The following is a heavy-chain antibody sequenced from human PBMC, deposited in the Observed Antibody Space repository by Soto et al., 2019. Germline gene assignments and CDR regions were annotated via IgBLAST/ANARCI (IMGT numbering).Heavy chain of an antibody. J-gene: IGHJ4*02. CDR1: GFTFSSHW. D-gene: IGHD3-22*01. V-gene: IGHV3-7*02. CDR3: ASRYLKHCFSSGCSAPYDF. Sequence: GGSLRLSRVASGFTFSSHWMSWVRQTPGKGLEWVANINQDGSEKNYVDSVKGRFTTSRDNAKNSMHLQMNSRRAEDTAVYYCASRYLKHCFSSGCSAPYDFWGQGALVTVSS. CDR2: INQDGSEK.